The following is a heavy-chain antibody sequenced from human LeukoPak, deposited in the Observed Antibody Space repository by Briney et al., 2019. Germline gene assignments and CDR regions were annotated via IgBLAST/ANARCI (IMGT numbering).Heavy chain of an antibody. CDR2: ISGSGGST. J-gene: IGHJ4*02. Sequence: GGSLRLSCAASGFTFSSYAMSWVRQAPGRGLEWVSAISGSGGSTYYADSLKGRFTISRDNSKNTLYLQMNSLRAEDTAVYYCAKTGAVAGTNYFDYWGQGTLVTVSS. CDR3: AKTGAVAGTNYFDY. D-gene: IGHD6-19*01. V-gene: IGHV3-23*01. CDR1: GFTFSSYA.